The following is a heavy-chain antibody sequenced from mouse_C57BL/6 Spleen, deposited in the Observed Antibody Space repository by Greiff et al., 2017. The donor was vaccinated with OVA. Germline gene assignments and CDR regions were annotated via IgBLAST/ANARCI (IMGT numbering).Heavy chain of an antibody. CDR3: ARWGFDYDGAWFAY. CDR1: GYTFTSYW. Sequence: QVQLQQPGAELVKPGASVKMSCKASGYTFTSYWITWVKQRPGQGLAWIGDIYPGSGSTNYTEKFKSQATLTVDTSSSTAYMQLSSLTSEDSAVYYCARWGFDYDGAWFAYWGQGTLVTVSA. CDR2: IYPGSGST. D-gene: IGHD2-4*01. J-gene: IGHJ3*01. V-gene: IGHV1-55*01.